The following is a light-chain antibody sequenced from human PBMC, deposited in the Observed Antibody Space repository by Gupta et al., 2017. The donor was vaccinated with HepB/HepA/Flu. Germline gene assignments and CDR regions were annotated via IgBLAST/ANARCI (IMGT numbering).Light chain of an antibody. V-gene: IGLV3-25*03. Sequence: SYELTQPPSVSVSPGQTARLTCSGNMLAKQYAYWYRQKPGQAPVLVIDKDSERPSGIPERCSASCSATTVKFHTSGVQAEDDAYYYCPYADSTNTRVFGTGTKLTVL. CDR3: PYADSTNTRV. J-gene: IGLJ1*01. CDR1: MLAKQY. CDR2: KDS.